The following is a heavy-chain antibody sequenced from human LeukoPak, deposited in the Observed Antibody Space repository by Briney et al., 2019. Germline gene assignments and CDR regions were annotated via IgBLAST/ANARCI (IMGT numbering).Heavy chain of an antibody. CDR3: ARDPPVAGTS. D-gene: IGHD6-19*01. J-gene: IGHJ4*02. V-gene: IGHV4-39*07. CDR1: GGPISSSRYS. Sequence: SETLSLTCSVSGGPISSSRYSWGWIRQPPGRGLEWIGSIHYSGTTYYNPSLKSRVTISVDTSKNQFSLKLSSVTAADTAVYYCARDPPVAGTSWGQGTLVTVSS. CDR2: IHYSGTT.